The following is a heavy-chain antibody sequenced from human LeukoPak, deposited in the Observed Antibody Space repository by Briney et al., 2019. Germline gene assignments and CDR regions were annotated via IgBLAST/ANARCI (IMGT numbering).Heavy chain of an antibody. CDR2: ISSSSSYI. CDR1: GFTFSSYS. Sequence: GGSLRLSCAASGFTFSSYSMNWVRQAPGKGLEWVSSISSSSSYIYYADSVKGRFTISRDNAKNSLFLQMNSLRAEDTAVYYCARDDITMKPYDYWGQGTLVTVSS. D-gene: IGHD3-22*01. J-gene: IGHJ4*02. V-gene: IGHV3-21*01. CDR3: ARDDITMKPYDY.